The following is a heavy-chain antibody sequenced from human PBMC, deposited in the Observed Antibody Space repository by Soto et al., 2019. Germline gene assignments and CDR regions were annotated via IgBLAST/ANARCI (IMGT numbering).Heavy chain of an antibody. CDR2: IAYDGRNK. J-gene: IGHJ4*02. CDR1: GFTFSSYA. V-gene: IGHV3-30*04. CDR3: ARELERVFDY. Sequence: GGGVVQPGRSLRLSCAASGFTFSSYAMHWVRQAPGKGLEWVAVIAYDGRNKYYADSVKGRFTISRDNSKNTLYLQMNSLRIEDTAVYYCARELERVFDYWGQGTLVTVSS. D-gene: IGHD1-1*01.